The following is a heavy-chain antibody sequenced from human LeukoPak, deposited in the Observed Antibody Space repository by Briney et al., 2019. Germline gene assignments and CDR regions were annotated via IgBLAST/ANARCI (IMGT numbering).Heavy chain of an antibody. CDR1: GYSISSGYY. CDR2: IYHSGST. J-gene: IGHJ5*02. Sequence: PSETLSLTCTVSGYSISSGYYWGWIRQPPGKGLEWIGSIYHSGSTYYNPSLKSRVTISVDTSKNQFSLKLSSVTAADTAVYYCARVGEDHYYDSSGYYYPWGQGTLVTVSS. V-gene: IGHV4-38-2*02. D-gene: IGHD3-22*01. CDR3: ARVGEDHYYDSSGYYYP.